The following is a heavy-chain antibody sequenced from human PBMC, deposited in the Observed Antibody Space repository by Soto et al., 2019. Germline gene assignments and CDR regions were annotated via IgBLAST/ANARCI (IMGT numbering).Heavy chain of an antibody. D-gene: IGHD3-10*01. J-gene: IGHJ4*02. CDR3: ARMVYGSGSYSKYFDY. CDR2: IFSNDEK. Sequence: SGPTLVNPTQTLTLTCTFSGFSLSTSGMCVSWIRQPPGKALEWLAHIFSNDEKSYSTSLKSRLTISKDTSKSQVVLTMTNMDPVDTATYYCARMVYGSGSYSKYFDYWGQGTLVTVSS. CDR1: GFSLSTSGMC. V-gene: IGHV2-26*01.